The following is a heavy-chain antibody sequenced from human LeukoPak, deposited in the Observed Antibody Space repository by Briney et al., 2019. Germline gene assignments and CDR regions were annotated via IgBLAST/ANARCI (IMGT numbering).Heavy chain of an antibody. CDR1: GFTFGDHS. CDR3: TREIRYFDWFQADY. CDR2: IRSKAYGGTA. Sequence: GGSLRLSCTASGFTFGDHSVSWFRQAPGKGLEWVGFIRSKAYGGTAEYAASVKGRFTISRDDSKSVAYLQMDSLKTEDTAVYYCTREIRYFDWFQADYWGQGTLVTVSS. V-gene: IGHV3-49*03. J-gene: IGHJ4*02. D-gene: IGHD3-9*01.